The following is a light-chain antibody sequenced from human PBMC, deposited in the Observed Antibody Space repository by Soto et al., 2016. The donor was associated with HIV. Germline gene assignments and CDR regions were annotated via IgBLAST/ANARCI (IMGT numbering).Light chain of an antibody. V-gene: IGLV3-21*02. CDR2: GDD. Sequence: SYVLTQPSSVSVAPGQTARITCGGHNIGDRSVHWYQQRPGQAPVLVVYGDDDRPSGIPERFSGSNSGNTATLTISRVEAGDEADYHCQVWHSSSDHRVFGGGTKADRP. J-gene: IGLJ3*02. CDR3: QVWHSSSDHRV. CDR1: NIGDRS.